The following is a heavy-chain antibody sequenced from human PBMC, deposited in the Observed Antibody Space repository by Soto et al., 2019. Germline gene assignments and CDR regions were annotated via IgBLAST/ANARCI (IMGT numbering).Heavy chain of an antibody. D-gene: IGHD2-21*02. CDR1: GYTFTSYY. V-gene: IGHV1-46*01. J-gene: IGHJ4*02. CDR3: GSRGTDVVVTAYDY. CDR2: INPSGGST. Sequence: QVQLVQSGAEVKKPGASVKVSCKASGYTFTSYYMHWVRQAPGQGLEWMGIINPSGGSTSYAQNFQGRVTMTMDTSTRTVYMELRSLRSEDTAVYYWGSRGTDVVVTAYDYWGQGTLVTVSS.